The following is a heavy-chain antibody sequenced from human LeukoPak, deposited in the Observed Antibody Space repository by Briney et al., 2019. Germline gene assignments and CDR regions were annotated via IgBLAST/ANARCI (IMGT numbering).Heavy chain of an antibody. CDR3: ASGRDGYNYYYYCYGMDV. J-gene: IGHJ6*02. CDR1: GGTFSSYA. CDR2: IIPIFGTA. Sequence: GSSVKVSCKASGGTFSSYAISWVRQAPGQGLEWMGGIIPIFGTANYAQKFQGRVTITADESTSTAYMELSSLRSEDTAVYYCASGRDGYNYYYYCYGMDVWGQGTTVTVSS. D-gene: IGHD5-24*01. V-gene: IGHV1-69*01.